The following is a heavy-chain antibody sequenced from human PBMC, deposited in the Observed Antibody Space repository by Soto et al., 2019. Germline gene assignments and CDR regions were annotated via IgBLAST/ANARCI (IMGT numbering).Heavy chain of an antibody. D-gene: IGHD4-17*01. CDR1: GGSISSSSYY. V-gene: IGHV4-39*01. CDR3: ARAPDYYGEYGEFDY. Sequence: QLQLQESGPGLVKPSETLSLTCTVSGGSISSSSYYWGWIRQPPGKGLEWIGSIYYSGSTYYNPSLKSRVTISVDTSKNQFSLKLSSVTAADTAVYYCARAPDYYGEYGEFDYWGQGTLVTVSS. J-gene: IGHJ4*02. CDR2: IYYSGST.